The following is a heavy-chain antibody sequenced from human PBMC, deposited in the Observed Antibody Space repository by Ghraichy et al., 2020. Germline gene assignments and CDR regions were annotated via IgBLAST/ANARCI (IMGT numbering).Heavy chain of an antibody. D-gene: IGHD3-22*01. V-gene: IGHV3-49*03. CDR1: GFTFGDYA. J-gene: IGHJ3*02. CDR3: TRVNIIVVVKDAFDI. CDR2: IRSKDYGGST. Sequence: GGSLRLSCTTSGFTFGDYAMNWFRQAPGKGLEWVGLIRSKDYGGSTAYAASVKCRFTISRDYYKIIAYLQMNRLKTEDTAVYYCTRVNIIVVVKDAFDIWGQGTMVTVSS.